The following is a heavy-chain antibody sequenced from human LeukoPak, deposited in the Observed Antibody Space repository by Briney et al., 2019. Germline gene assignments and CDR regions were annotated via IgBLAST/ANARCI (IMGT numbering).Heavy chain of an antibody. CDR2: ISYDGSNK. D-gene: IGHD6-19*01. CDR1: GFTFSSYA. V-gene: IGHV3-30-3*01. J-gene: IGHJ4*02. Sequence: PGGSLRLSCAASGFTFSSYAMHWVRQAPGKGLEWVAVISYDGSNKYYADSVKGRFTVSRDNSKNTLYLQMNSLRAEDTAVYYCARAVYSSGWYESYFDYWGQGTLVTVSS. CDR3: ARAVYSSGWYESYFDY.